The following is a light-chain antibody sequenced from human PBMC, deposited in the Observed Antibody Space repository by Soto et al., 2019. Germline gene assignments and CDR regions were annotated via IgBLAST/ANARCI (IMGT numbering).Light chain of an antibody. CDR3: CSFAGTYV. Sequence: QSVLTQPRSVSGSPGQSVTISCTGTSSDVSYYKYVSWYQQHPGKAPKLIIYDVSQRPSGVPDRFSGSKSGNTASLTISGLQAEEEADYYFCSFAGTYVFGTGTKLTVL. V-gene: IGLV2-11*01. CDR1: SSDVSYYKY. J-gene: IGLJ1*01. CDR2: DVS.